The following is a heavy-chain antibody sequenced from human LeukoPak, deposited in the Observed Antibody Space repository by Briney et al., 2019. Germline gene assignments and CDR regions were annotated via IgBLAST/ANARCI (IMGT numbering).Heavy chain of an antibody. Sequence: GGSLRLSCAASGFTFTTYDMHWVRQATGKGLEWVSGIGTAGEIYYPGSVKGRFTISRENAKNSLYLQMNSLRAGDTAVYYCARAAYSSTWYSRYFDLWGRGTLVTVSS. CDR2: IGTAGEI. J-gene: IGHJ2*01. D-gene: IGHD6-13*01. V-gene: IGHV3-13*01. CDR1: GFTFTTYD. CDR3: ARAAYSSTWYSRYFDL.